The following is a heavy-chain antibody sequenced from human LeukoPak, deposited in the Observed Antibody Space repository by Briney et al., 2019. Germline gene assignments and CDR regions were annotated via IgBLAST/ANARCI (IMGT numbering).Heavy chain of an antibody. D-gene: IGHD2-15*01. Sequence: PGGSLRLSCAVSGFTFTRHWMHWVRQVPGKGLVWVSRITSDGSSTRYADSVKGRFTISRDNAKNTLYLQMNSLRAEDTAVYYCAREGYSSGPDGFDIWGQGTMVTVSS. CDR2: ITSDGSST. J-gene: IGHJ3*02. CDR3: AREGYSSGPDGFDI. CDR1: GFTFTRHW. V-gene: IGHV3-74*01.